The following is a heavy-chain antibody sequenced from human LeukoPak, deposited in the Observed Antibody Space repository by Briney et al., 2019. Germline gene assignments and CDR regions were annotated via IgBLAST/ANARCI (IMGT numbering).Heavy chain of an antibody. D-gene: IGHD3-3*01. Sequence: GRSLRLSCAASGFTFSSYAMHWVRQAPGKGLEWVAVISYDGSNKYYADSVKGRFTISRDNSKNTLYLQMNSLRAEDTAVYYCAREWGDDFWSGYYQQRGAYFDYWGQGTLVTVSS. CDR2: ISYDGSNK. J-gene: IGHJ4*02. V-gene: IGHV3-30*04. CDR1: GFTFSSYA. CDR3: AREWGDDFWSGYYQQRGAYFDY.